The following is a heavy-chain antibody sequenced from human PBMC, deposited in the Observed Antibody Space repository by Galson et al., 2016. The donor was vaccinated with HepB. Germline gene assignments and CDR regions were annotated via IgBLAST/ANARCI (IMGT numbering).Heavy chain of an antibody. V-gene: IGHV3-33*01. J-gene: IGHJ4*02. CDR3: ARDLSGRSGLDY. D-gene: IGHD3-10*01. CDR2: IWYDGINK. Sequence: SLRLSCAASGFTFSSYGMHWVRQAPGKGLEWMAVIWYDGINKYYGDSVQGRFTISRDNSRNTLYLQMNSLRAEDTAVYYCARDLSGRSGLDYWGQGTLVTVPS. CDR1: GFTFSSYG.